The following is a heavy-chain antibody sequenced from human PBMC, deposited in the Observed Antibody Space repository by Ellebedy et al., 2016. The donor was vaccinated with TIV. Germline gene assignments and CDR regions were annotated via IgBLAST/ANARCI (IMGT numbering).Heavy chain of an antibody. D-gene: IGHD6-13*01. CDR1: GYTFSLYG. V-gene: IGHV1-18*01. CDR2: VSGYNGNT. CDR3: ARDPGSWLTDY. J-gene: IGHJ4*02. Sequence: AASVKVSCKTSGYTFSLYGINWVRQAPGQGLEWMGWVSGYNGNTQYAQKFQGRVTMTTDTSTTTAYMELRRRRSDDTAVYYCARDPGSWLTDYWGQGTLVTVSS.